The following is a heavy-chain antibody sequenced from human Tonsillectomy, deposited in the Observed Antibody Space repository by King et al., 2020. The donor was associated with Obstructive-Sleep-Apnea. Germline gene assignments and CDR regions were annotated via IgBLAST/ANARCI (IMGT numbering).Heavy chain of an antibody. CDR1: GFTLRNYG. CDR3: AREAKKWLQTAYFDL. Sequence: VKLVESGGGVVRPGQSLRLSCATSGFTLRNYGMHWVRQAPGKGLEWVAVIWYDETKKNYADSVKGRFTISRDNSNNTLYLEMNSLRAEDTAVYYCAREAKKWLQTAYFDLWGQGTLVAVSS. CDR2: IWYDETKK. V-gene: IGHV3-33*01. D-gene: IGHD5-12*01. J-gene: IGHJ4*02.